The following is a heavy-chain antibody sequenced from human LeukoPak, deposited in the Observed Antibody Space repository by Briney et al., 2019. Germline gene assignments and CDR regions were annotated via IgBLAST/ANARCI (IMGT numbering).Heavy chain of an antibody. D-gene: IGHD3-22*01. J-gene: IGHJ4*02. CDR3: ARAMLDSSGRDY. V-gene: IGHV3-74*01. Sequence: PGGSLRLSCAASGFTFSSCWMHWVRQAPGKRLVWVSRINTDGSNTGYADSVKGRFTISRDNAKNTVYLQINSLRAEDTALYYCARAMLDSSGRDYWGQGTLVTVSS. CDR1: GFTFSSCW. CDR2: INTDGSNT.